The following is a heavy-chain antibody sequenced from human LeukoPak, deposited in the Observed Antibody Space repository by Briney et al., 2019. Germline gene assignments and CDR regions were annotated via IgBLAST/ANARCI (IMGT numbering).Heavy chain of an antibody. Sequence: SETLSLTCTVSGGSISSSSYYWGWIRQPPGKGLEWIGSIYYSGSTYYNPSLKSRVTISVDTSKNQFSLKLSSVTAADTAAYYCARHHRTIPYDYWGQGTLVTVSS. CDR2: IYYSGST. V-gene: IGHV4-39*01. J-gene: IGHJ4*02. CDR3: ARHHRTIPYDY. D-gene: IGHD2-2*02. CDR1: GGSISSSSYY.